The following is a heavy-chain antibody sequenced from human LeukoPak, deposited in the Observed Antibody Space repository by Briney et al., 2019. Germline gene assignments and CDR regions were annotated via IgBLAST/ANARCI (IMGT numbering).Heavy chain of an antibody. CDR2: IYHSGST. CDR1: GYSVSSGYY. J-gene: IGHJ4*02. D-gene: IGHD3-22*01. Sequence: SETLSLTCTVSGYSVSSGYYWGWIRQPPGKGLEWIGSIYHSGSTYYNPSLKSRVTISVDTSKNQFSLKLSSVTAADTAVYYCARDRSSYYDSSGYPDYWGQGTLVTVSS. CDR3: ARDRSSYYDSSGYPDY. V-gene: IGHV4-38-2*02.